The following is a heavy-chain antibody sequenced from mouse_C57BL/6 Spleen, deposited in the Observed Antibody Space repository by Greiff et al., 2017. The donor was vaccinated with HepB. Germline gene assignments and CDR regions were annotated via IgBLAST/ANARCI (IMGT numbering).Heavy chain of an antibody. CDR1: GYSFSSSW. J-gene: IGHJ3*01. D-gene: IGHD1-1*02. V-gene: IGHV1-82*01. Sequence: VQVVESGPELVKPGASVKISCKASGYSFSSSWMNWVKQRPGKGLEWIGRIYPGDGDTNYNGKFKGKATLTADKSSSTAYMQLSSLTSEDSAVYFCARWYEAYWGQGTLVTVSA. CDR3: ARWYEAY. CDR2: IYPGDGDT.